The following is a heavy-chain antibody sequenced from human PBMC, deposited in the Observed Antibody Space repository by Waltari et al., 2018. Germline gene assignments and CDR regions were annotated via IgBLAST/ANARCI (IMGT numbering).Heavy chain of an antibody. V-gene: IGHV3-23*01. CDR3: AKDVISDWEGNYFDH. CDR1: GFPLTSYA. CDR2: ISPSVRSS. D-gene: IGHD3-16*02. Sequence: EVQLLESGGGLVQPGGSLRRSCEASGFPLTSYALPWVRQAPGKGLDWVSGISPSVRSSRNAESVKGRFTISRDNSKNTLYLQLNSLRAEDTAKYYCAKDVISDWEGNYFDHWGQGTLVTVSS. J-gene: IGHJ4*02.